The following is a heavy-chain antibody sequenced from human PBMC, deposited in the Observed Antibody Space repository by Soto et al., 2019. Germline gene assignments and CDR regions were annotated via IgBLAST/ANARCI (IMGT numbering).Heavy chain of an antibody. Sequence: QVQLVQSGAEVKKPGSSVKVSCKASGGTFSSYTISWVRQAPGQGLEWMGRIIPILGIANYAQKFQGRVTITADKSPSTAYMELSSLRSEDTAVYYCARDPGYCSGGSCYSWFDPWGQGTLVTVSS. CDR3: ARDPGYCSGGSCYSWFDP. CDR1: GGTFSSYT. CDR2: IIPILGIA. V-gene: IGHV1-69*08. J-gene: IGHJ5*02. D-gene: IGHD2-15*01.